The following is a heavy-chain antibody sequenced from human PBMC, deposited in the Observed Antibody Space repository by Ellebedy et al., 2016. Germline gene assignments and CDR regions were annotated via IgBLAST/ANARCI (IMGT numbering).Heavy chain of an antibody. V-gene: IGHV3-13*01. J-gene: IGHJ3*01. Sequence: GGSLRLSCAASGFTFSTYEMHWVRQPTGKGLEWVSAIGTAGNTFYADSVKGRFPISSENAKNSLYLQMNSLRAGDTAVYYCAREGNYGTNMDPFDLWGQGTMVTVSS. D-gene: IGHD4/OR15-4a*01. CDR3: AREGNYGTNMDPFDL. CDR1: GFTFSTYE. CDR2: IGTAGNT.